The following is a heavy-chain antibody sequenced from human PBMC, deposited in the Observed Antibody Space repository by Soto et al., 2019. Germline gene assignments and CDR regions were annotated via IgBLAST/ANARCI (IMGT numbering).Heavy chain of an antibody. CDR1: GFTFSSYW. Sequence: GSLRLSCAASGFTFSSYWMHWVRQAPGKGLVWVSRINSDGSSTNYADSVKGRFTISRDNAKNTLTLQMNSLRAEDTAVYYCARENSSSERYFDYWGQGTLVTVSS. CDR2: INSDGSST. CDR3: ARENSSSERYFDY. J-gene: IGHJ4*02. D-gene: IGHD6-6*01. V-gene: IGHV3-74*01.